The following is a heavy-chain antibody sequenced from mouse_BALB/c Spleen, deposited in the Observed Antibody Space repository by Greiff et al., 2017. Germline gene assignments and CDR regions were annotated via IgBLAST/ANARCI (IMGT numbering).Heavy chain of an antibody. Sequence: QVQLQQPGAELVRPGASVTLSCKASGYTFTRYWITWVKQRPGQGLEWIGNIYPSDSYTNYNQKFKDKATLTVDKSSSTAYMQLSSPTSEDSAVYYCTRESYGNDGLAYWGQGTLVTVSA. CDR1: GYTFTRYW. CDR3: TRESYGNDGLAY. J-gene: IGHJ3*01. V-gene: IGHV1-69*02. CDR2: IYPSDSYT. D-gene: IGHD2-2*01.